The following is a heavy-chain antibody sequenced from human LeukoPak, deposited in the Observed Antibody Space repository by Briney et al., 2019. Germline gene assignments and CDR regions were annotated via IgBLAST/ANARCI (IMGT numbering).Heavy chain of an antibody. V-gene: IGHV3-21*04. J-gene: IGHJ6*02. CDR1: GFTFSSYS. Sequence: GGSLRLSCAASGFTFSSYSMNWVRQAPGKGLEWVSSISSSSSYIYYADSVKGRFTISRDNSKNTLYLQMNSLRAEDTAVYYCAKGSLEMATTDYYYYGMDVWGQGTTVTVSS. CDR2: ISSSSSYI. D-gene: IGHD5-24*01. CDR3: AKGSLEMATTDYYYYGMDV.